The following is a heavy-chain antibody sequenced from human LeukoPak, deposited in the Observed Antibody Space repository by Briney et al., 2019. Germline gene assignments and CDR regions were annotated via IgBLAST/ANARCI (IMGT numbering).Heavy chain of an antibody. Sequence: SETLSLTCAVYGGSFSGYYWSWIRQPPGKGLEWIGEINHSGSTNYNPSLKSRVTISVDTSKNQFSLKLSSVTAGDTAVYYCARVQRYYGSGSYYFDYWGLGTLVTVSS. V-gene: IGHV4-34*01. J-gene: IGHJ4*02. D-gene: IGHD3-10*01. CDR3: ARVQRYYGSGSYYFDY. CDR1: GGSFSGYY. CDR2: INHSGST.